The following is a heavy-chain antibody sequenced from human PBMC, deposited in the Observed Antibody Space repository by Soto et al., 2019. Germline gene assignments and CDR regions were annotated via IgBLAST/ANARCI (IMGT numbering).Heavy chain of an antibody. J-gene: IGHJ6*02. CDR3: ARDYYDSSGDYYYGMDV. V-gene: IGHV4-31*03. CDR2: IYYSGSN. D-gene: IGHD3-22*01. CDR1: GGSISSGGYY. Sequence: QVQLQESGPGLVKPSQTLSLTYTVSGGSISSGGYYWSWIRQNPGKGLEWIGYIYYSGSNYYNPSLKIRVTISVDTSTNQFSLKLSSVTAADTAVYYCARDYYDSSGDYYYGMDVSGQATTVTVSS.